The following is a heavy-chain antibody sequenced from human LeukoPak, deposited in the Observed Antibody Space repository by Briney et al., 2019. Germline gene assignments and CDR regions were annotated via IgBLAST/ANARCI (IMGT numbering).Heavy chain of an antibody. V-gene: IGHV3-33*01. J-gene: IGHJ4*02. CDR3: ARGGYYDSSGYPHFDY. CDR2: IWYDGSNK. Sequence: GGSLRLSCAASGFTFSSYGMHWVRQAPGKGLEWVAVIWYDGSNKYYADSVKGRFTISRDNSKNTLYLQMNSLRAEDTAVYYCARGGYYDSSGYPHFDYWGQGTLVTVSS. CDR1: GFTFSSYG. D-gene: IGHD3-22*01.